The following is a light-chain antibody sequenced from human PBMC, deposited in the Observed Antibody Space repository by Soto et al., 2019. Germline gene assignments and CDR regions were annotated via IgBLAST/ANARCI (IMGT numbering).Light chain of an antibody. CDR1: QSVSSSF. V-gene: IGKV3-20*01. Sequence: EIVLTQSPGTLSLSPGERATLSCRASQSVSSSFLAWYQQKPGQAPRLLIYGASNRATGIPDRFSGSGSGTDFTLTISRLEPEDFAVYYCQQYVTPPRACGQGTKVAI. CDR2: GAS. J-gene: IGKJ1*01. CDR3: QQYVTPPRA.